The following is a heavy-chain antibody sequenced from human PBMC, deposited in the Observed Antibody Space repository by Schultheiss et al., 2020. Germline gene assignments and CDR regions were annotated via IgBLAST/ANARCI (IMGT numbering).Heavy chain of an antibody. CDR3: TTNRNSARFDY. Sequence: GGSLRLSCAASGFTFSSYAMSWVRQTPGRGLEWVGRIKSKTDGGTTDYAAPVKGRFTISRDDSKNTLYLQMNSLKTEDTAVYYCTTNRNSARFDYWGQGTLVTVSS. CDR1: GFTFSSYA. D-gene: IGHD1-14*01. V-gene: IGHV3-15*01. J-gene: IGHJ4*02. CDR2: IKSKTDGGTT.